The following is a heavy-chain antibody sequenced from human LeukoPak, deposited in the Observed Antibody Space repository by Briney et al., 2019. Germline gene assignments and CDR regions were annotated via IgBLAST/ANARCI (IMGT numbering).Heavy chain of an antibody. CDR1: GYTFTTYH. D-gene: IGHD4-17*01. J-gene: IGHJ4*02. V-gene: IGHV1-8*03. CDR3: ARTTSLTASGSYY. Sequence: GASVKVSCKTSGYTFTTYHINWVRQATGQGLEWLGWMNPYSGDRGYAQKFQGRLSITSDTSISTAYMELSSLRSDDTAVYFCARTTSLTASGSYYWGQGTLVTVSS. CDR2: MNPYSGDR.